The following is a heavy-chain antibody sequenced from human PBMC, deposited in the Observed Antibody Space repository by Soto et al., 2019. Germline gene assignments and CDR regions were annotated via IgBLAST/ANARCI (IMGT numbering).Heavy chain of an antibody. CDR2: IYYSGST. D-gene: IGHD4-17*01. J-gene: IGHJ5*02. CDR3: ARDHPVTTGLDP. V-gene: IGHV4-30-4*01. Sequence: SETLSLTCTVSGGSISSGDYYWSWIRQPPGKGLEWIGYIYYSGSTYYNPSLKSRVTISVDTSKNQFSLKLSSVTAADTAVYYCARDHPVTTGLDPWGQGTLVTVSS. CDR1: GGSISSGDYY.